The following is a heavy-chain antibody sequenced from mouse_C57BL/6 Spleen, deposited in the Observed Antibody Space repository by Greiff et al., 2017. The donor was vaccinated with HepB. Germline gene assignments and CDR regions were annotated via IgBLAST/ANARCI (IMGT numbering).Heavy chain of an antibody. V-gene: IGHV1-72*01. CDR1: GYTFTSYW. CDR2: IDPNSGGT. CDR3: ARGDYYGSKNSPYYYAMDY. J-gene: IGHJ4*01. Sequence: QVQLQQPGAELVKPGASVKLSCKASGYTFTSYWMHWVKQRPGRGLEWIGRIDPNSGGTKYNEKFKSKATLTVDKPSSTAYMQLSSLTSEDSAVYYCARGDYYGSKNSPYYYAMDYWGQGTSVTVSS. D-gene: IGHD1-1*01.